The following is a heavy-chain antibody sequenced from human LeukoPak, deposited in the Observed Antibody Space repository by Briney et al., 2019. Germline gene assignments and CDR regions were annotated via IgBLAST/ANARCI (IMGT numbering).Heavy chain of an antibody. CDR1: GYTFTSYY. V-gene: IGHV1-46*01. J-gene: IGHJ3*02. D-gene: IGHD3-3*01. Sequence: ASVKVTCKASGYTFTSYYMHWVRQAPGQGLEWMGIINPRGGSTSYAQKFQDRVTMSRDTSTSTVYMELSSLRSEDTAVYYCARDTSGYNRGAFDIWGQGTMVTVSS. CDR3: ARDTSGYNRGAFDI. CDR2: INPRGGST.